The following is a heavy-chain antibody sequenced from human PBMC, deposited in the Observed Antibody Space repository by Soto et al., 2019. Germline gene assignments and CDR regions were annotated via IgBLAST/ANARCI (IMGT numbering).Heavy chain of an antibody. CDR3: ARGAFPDFWSGYYSAFDP. D-gene: IGHD3-3*01. V-gene: IGHV5-51*01. CDR1: GYSFTSYW. CDR2: IYPGDSDT. Sequence: PGESLKISCKGSGYSFTSYWIGWVRQMPGKGLEWMGIIYPGDSDTRYSPSFQGQVTISADKSISTAYLQWSSLKASDTAMYYCARGAFPDFWSGYYSAFDPWGQGTLVTVSS. J-gene: IGHJ5*02.